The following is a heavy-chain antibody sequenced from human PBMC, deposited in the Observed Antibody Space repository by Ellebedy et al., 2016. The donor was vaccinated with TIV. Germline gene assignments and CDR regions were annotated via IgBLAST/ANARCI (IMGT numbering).Heavy chain of an antibody. Sequence: PGGSLRLSCAASGFTFRDSYMSWVRQPPGKGLEWVAFISVSNIYTNYADSVKGRFTISRDDAKNSLYLQMNSLRAEDTAVYYCARGRVVRGVISYYYGMDVWGQGTTVTVSS. J-gene: IGHJ6*02. V-gene: IGHV3-11*06. CDR3: ARGRVVRGVISYYYGMDV. CDR1: GFTFRDSY. CDR2: ISVSNIYT. D-gene: IGHD3-10*01.